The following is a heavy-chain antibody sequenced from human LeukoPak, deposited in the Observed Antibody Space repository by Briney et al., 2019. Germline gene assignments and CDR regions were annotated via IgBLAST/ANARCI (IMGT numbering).Heavy chain of an antibody. CDR2: IGTYGGDT. D-gene: IGHD1-26*01. V-gene: IGHV1-18*01. CDR3: ARGMRAGWELPYYFDY. CDR1: TSR. J-gene: IGHJ4*02. Sequence: ASVKVSCKATSRISWVRQAPGQGLEWMGWIGTYGGDTYYAQKFQGRITVTTDTSTSTVYMELRNLRSDDTAVYYCARGMRAGWELPYYFDYWGQGTLVTVSS.